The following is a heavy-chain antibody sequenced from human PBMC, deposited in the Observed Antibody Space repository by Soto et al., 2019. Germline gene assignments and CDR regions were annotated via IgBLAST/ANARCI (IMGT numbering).Heavy chain of an antibody. CDR2: IYSSGNT. CDR3: ARGQRFSDWFDP. D-gene: IGHD3-3*01. J-gene: IGHJ5*02. Sequence: TLSLTCSVSGGTISGYYWTWIRQPAGKGLEWIGRIYSSGNTKYNPSLQSRVTMSLDTSNNQFSLRLTSVTAADTAVYYCARGQRFSDWFDPWGQGTLVTVSS. CDR1: GGTISGYY. V-gene: IGHV4-4*07.